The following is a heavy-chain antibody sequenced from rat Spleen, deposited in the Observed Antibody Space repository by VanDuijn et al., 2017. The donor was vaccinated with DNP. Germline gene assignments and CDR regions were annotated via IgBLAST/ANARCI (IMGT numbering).Heavy chain of an antibody. CDR2: IRYDGGST. V-gene: IGHV5-22*01. CDR1: GFTFSDYY. Sequence: EVQLVESGGGLVQPGRSLKLSCAASGFTFSDYYMAWVRQAPMKGLEWVAYIRYDGGSTYYGDSVKGHFTISRDNAKSTLYLQMNSLRSEDMATYYCARQGGPGYNFDYWGQGVMVTVSS. D-gene: IGHD1-4*01. J-gene: IGHJ2*01. CDR3: ARQGGPGYNFDY.